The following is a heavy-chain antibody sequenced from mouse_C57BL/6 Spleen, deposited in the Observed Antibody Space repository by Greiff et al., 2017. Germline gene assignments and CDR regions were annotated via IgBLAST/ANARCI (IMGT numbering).Heavy chain of an antibody. CDR2: IDPSDSYT. D-gene: IGHD1-1*02. CDR1: GYTFTSYW. V-gene: IGHV1-50*01. Sequence: QVQLQQPGAELVKPGASVKLSCKASGYTFTSYWMHWVKQRPGQGLEWIGEIDPSDSYTNYNQKFKGKATLTVDTSSSTAYMQLSSLTSEDSAVYYCASGVYYCGSNPYDFDYWGQGTTLTVSS. CDR3: ASGVYYCGSNPYDFDY. J-gene: IGHJ2*01.